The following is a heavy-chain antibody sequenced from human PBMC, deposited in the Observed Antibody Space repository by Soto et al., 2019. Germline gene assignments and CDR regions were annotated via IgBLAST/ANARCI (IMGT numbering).Heavy chain of an antibody. V-gene: IGHV4-61*01. Sequence: SETLSLTCTVSGGSVSSGSYYWSWIRQPPGKGLEWIGYINHSGSTNYNPSLKSRVTISVDTSKNQFSLKLSSVTAADTAVYYCARAVLDIVVVPAAIGEGDYYYYMDVWGKGTTVTVSS. CDR2: INHSGST. CDR1: GGSVSSGSYY. D-gene: IGHD2-2*03. J-gene: IGHJ6*03. CDR3: ARAVLDIVVVPAAIGEGDYYYYMDV.